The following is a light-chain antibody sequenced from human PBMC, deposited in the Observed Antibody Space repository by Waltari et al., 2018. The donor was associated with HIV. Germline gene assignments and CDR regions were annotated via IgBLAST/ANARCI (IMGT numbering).Light chain of an antibody. Sequence: DIQMTQSPDTLSASVGDRVTITCQASQDISSYLNWYQQKPGKAPKLLIYDASDLETGVPSRFSGSGSGTDFNFTISSLQPADIATYYCQQYDNVPVTFGPGTKVEIK. V-gene: IGKV1-33*01. CDR1: QDISSY. CDR3: QQYDNVPVT. J-gene: IGKJ3*01. CDR2: DAS.